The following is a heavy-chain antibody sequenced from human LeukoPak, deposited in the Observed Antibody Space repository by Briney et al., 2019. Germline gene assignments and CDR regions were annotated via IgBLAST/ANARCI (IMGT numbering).Heavy chain of an antibody. CDR2: IRSGGTT. Sequence: RSLRLSCTASGFTFGDYVMNWVRQAPGKGLEWVGFIRSGGTTEYAASVKGRFIISRDDSKSIAYLQMNSLKTEDTAVYYCSSPRRSSGWYDSDYWGQGTLVTVSS. V-gene: IGHV3-49*04. J-gene: IGHJ4*02. CDR1: GFTFGDYV. CDR3: SSPRRSSGWYDSDY. D-gene: IGHD6-19*01.